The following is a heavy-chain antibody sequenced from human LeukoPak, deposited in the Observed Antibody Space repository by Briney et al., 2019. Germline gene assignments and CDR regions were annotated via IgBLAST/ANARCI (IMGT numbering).Heavy chain of an antibody. Sequence: GGSLRLSCAASGFTFSNYDMNWVRQSPGKGLEWVSSIDTDSTYIHYADSVKGRFTISRDNANNSLYLQMNSLRDEDTAVYYCAREFTPLIQFWPRSLDDRYGMDVWGQGTTVTVSS. CDR2: IDTDSTYI. CDR3: AREFTPLIQFWPRSLDDRYGMDV. V-gene: IGHV3-21*01. CDR1: GFTFSNYD. J-gene: IGHJ6*02. D-gene: IGHD5-18*01.